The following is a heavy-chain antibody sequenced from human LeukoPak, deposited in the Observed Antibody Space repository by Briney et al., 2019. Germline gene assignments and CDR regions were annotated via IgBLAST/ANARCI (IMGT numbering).Heavy chain of an antibody. CDR1: CASISGSNYY. V-gene: IGHV4-39*01. Sequence: PSESLSLTCIVSCASISGSNYYWGWIRQPPGRGLEWIVSIFYSWRTYYNPSLKSRATISVDTSKNHFSLRLSSVAAAETAVYYCARHEEEDGYNAKTLDYWGQGALVTVPS. D-gene: IGHD5-24*01. J-gene: IGHJ4*02. CDR2: IFYSWRT. CDR3: ARHEEEDGYNAKTLDY.